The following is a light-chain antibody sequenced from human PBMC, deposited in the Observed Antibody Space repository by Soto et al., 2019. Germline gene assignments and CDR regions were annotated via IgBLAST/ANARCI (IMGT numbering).Light chain of an antibody. CDR3: SSYTSSSTLAVV. CDR2: DVS. CDR1: SGDVGGYNY. J-gene: IGLJ2*01. V-gene: IGLV2-14*01. Sequence: QSVLTQPASVSGSPGQSITISCTGTSGDVGGYNYVSWYQQHPGKAPKLMIYDVSNRPSGVSNRFSGSKSGNTASLTISGLQAEDEADYYCSSYTSSSTLAVVFGGGTKLTVL.